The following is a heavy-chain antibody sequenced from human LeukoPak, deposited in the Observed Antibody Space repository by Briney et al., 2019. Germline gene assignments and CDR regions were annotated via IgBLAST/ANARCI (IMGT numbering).Heavy chain of an antibody. CDR1: GGSISSYY. V-gene: IGHV4-59*08. D-gene: IGHD5-12*01. J-gene: IGHJ4*02. Sequence: SETLSLTCTVSGGSISSYYWSWIRQPPGKGLEWIGYIYYSGSTNYNPSLKSRVTISVDTSKNQFSLKLSSVTAADTAVYYCARQRSLVAGLGYWGQGTLVTVSP. CDR3: ARQRSLVAGLGY. CDR2: IYYSGST.